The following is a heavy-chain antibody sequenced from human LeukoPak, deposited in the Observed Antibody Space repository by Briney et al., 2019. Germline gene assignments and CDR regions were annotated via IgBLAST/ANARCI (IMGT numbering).Heavy chain of an antibody. D-gene: IGHD3-3*01. CDR3: ARGAAFWSGYYVDDDPRPYYMDV. CDR1: GGTFSSYA. CDR2: IIPIFGTA. J-gene: IGHJ6*03. Sequence: SVKVSCKASGGTFSSYAISWVRQAPGQGLEWMGRIIPIFGTANYAQKFQGRVTITTDESTSTAYMELSSLRSEDTAVYYCARGAAFWSGYYVDDDPRPYYMDVWGKGTTVTVSS. V-gene: IGHV1-69*05.